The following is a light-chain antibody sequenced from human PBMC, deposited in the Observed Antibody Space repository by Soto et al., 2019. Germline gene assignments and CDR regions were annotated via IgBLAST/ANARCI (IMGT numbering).Light chain of an antibody. Sequence: EIVLTQSPATLSLSPGETATLSCRASQSVRNYLAWYQQKPGQAPRLLIYDASNRATGIPARFSGTGSETDFTLTISSLEPEDFASYYCQQRSKMPLTVGHGTNVDIK. V-gene: IGKV3-11*01. CDR3: QQRSKMPLT. J-gene: IGKJ1*01. CDR2: DAS. CDR1: QSVRNY.